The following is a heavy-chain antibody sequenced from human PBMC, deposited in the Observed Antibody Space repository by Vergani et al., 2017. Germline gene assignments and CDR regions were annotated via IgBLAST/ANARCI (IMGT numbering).Heavy chain of an antibody. CDR2: IYTSGST. V-gene: IGHV4-4*09. CDR1: GGSISSYY. Sequence: QVQLQESGPGLVKPSETLSLTCTVSGGSISSYYWSWIRQPPGKGLEWIGYIYTSGSTNYNPSLKSRVTISVDTSKNQCSLKLSSVTAADTAVYYCARSIHYYDSSGYSERFDYWGQGTLVTVSS. J-gene: IGHJ4*02. CDR3: ARSIHYYDSSGYSERFDY. D-gene: IGHD3-22*01.